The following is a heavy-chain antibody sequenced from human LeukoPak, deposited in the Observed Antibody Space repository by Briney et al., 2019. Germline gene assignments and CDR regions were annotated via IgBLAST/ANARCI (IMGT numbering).Heavy chain of an antibody. V-gene: IGHV3-23*01. CDR2: ISGSGGST. CDR3: ARDPGFAVAR. Sequence: GGSLRLSCAASGFTFSSYAMSWVRQAPGKGLEWVSAISGSGGSTYYADSVKGRFTVSRDNGDSTLYLEMNSLRVEDTGVYYCARDPGFAVARWGQGALVIVSS. J-gene: IGHJ4*02. CDR1: GFTFSSYA.